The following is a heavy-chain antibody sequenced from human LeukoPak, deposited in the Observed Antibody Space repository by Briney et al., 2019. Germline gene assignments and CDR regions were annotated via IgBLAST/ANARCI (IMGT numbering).Heavy chain of an antibody. J-gene: IGHJ4*02. CDR1: GFTFNGCW. V-gene: IGHV3-7*05. CDR2: IKEDGILK. D-gene: IGHD3-22*01. Sequence: GGSLRLSCAASGFTFNGCWMSWVRQAPGEGLEWVANIKEDGILKNYVDSVKGRFTISRDNAKNSLFLQINSLRAEDTAVYYCARELSSGIDYWGQGTLVTVSS. CDR3: ARELSSGIDY.